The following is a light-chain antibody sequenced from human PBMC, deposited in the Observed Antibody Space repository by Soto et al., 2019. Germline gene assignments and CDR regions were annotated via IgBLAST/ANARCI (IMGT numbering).Light chain of an antibody. Sequence: QSALTQPASVSGSPGQSLTISCTGTTSDIGGYNYVSWYQHHPGKAPRLVIYEVSNRPSGVSNRFSGSKSGNTASLSISGLQAEDEADYYCSSYTSITTLYVFGTGTKLTVL. CDR1: TSDIGGYNY. V-gene: IGLV2-14*01. CDR2: EVS. J-gene: IGLJ1*01. CDR3: SSYTSITTLYV.